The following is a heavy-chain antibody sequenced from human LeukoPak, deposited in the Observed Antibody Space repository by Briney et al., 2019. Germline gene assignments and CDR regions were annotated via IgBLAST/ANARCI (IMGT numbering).Heavy chain of an antibody. J-gene: IGHJ4*02. Sequence: GGSLRLSCAASGFTFSSYAMSWVRQAPGKGLEWVSAISGSGGSTYYADSVKGRFTIPRDNSKNTLYLQMNSLRAEDTAVYYCAKDRHGSGSYYSGWGQGTLVTVSS. CDR2: ISGSGGST. D-gene: IGHD3-10*01. V-gene: IGHV3-23*01. CDR1: GFTFSSYA. CDR3: AKDRHGSGSYYSG.